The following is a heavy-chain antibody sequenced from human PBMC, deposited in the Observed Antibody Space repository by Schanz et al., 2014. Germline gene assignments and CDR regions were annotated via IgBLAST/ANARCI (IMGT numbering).Heavy chain of an antibody. CDR1: GGTFSSST. J-gene: IGHJ3*02. Sequence: QVQLVQSGAEVKKPGSSVKVSCKASGGTFSSSTLTWVRQAPGQGLEWMGRIIPILDKTNYAQKFRGRVTMTRDTSTSTVYMELSSLRSEDTAVYFCARGPSTGAFDIWAQGTMVSVAS. CDR3: ARGPSTGAFDI. V-gene: IGHV1-69*08. CDR2: IIPILDKT.